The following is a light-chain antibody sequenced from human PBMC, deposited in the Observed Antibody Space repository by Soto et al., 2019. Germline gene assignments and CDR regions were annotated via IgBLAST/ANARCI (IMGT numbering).Light chain of an antibody. V-gene: IGKV3-15*01. Sequence: EIVMSQFPVTLSVSPGERATLSCRAGQSVSSNLAWYQQKPGQAPRLLIYGASTRATGIPARFTGSGSGTEFTLTISSLEPEDFAVYYCQQRSNLITFGQGTRLQIK. J-gene: IGKJ5*01. CDR1: QSVSSN. CDR3: QQRSNLIT. CDR2: GAS.